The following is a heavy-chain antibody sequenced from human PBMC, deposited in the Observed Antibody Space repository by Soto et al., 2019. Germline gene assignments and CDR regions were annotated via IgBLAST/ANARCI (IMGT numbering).Heavy chain of an antibody. V-gene: IGHV3-74*01. CDR2: IDSDGSRI. J-gene: IGHJ4*02. CDR1: GFTFSNYW. D-gene: IGHD2-15*01. Sequence: EVQLVESGGGLVQPGESLRLSCAASGFTFSNYWMHWVRQAPGKGLVWVSRIDSDGSRITYADFVKGRFTISRDNAKNTVYLLMNSLTAEDTAVYYCVRTSLVVAVATREDFWGQGTLVTFSS. CDR3: VRTSLVVAVATREDF.